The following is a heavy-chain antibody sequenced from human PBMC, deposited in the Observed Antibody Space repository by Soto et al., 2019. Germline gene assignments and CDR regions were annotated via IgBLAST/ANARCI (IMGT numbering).Heavy chain of an antibody. V-gene: IGHV4-59*01. D-gene: IGHD6-13*01. CDR1: GGSIENYY. CDR2: VYHNRRT. CDR3: AREDRISAPGGFWFDL. Sequence: SETLSLTCNVSGGSIENYYWSWIRQAPGKGLEWMGYVYHNRRTSYNPSLKKRVSISVDRSKNQFSLNVSSVTTADTALYYCAREDRISAPGGFWFDLWGQGTLVTVSS. J-gene: IGHJ5*02.